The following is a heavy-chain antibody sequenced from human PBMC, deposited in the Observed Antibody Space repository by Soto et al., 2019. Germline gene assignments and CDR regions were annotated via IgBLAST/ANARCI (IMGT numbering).Heavy chain of an antibody. J-gene: IGHJ6*02. CDR3: AAPRDEYGSGVSWFTYGMDI. CDR1: GFTFSAFA. CDR2: LDGAGGST. D-gene: IGHD3-10*01. V-gene: IGHV3-23*01. Sequence: GFPRLSCLASGFTFSAFAMTWVHHVPGRVQEWVASLDGAGGSTYYAESVRGRFSISRDNSQNTLFLQMKRLTVDDTAIYYCAAPRDEYGSGVSWFTYGMDIWGQGTTVTVSS.